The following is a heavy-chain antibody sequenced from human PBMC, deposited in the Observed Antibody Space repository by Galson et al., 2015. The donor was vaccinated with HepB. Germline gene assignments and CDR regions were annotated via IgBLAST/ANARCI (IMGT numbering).Heavy chain of an antibody. V-gene: IGHV4-39*01. CDR1: GGSISSSSYY. J-gene: IGHJ4*02. CDR3: ARCLWSSGWSG. Sequence: ETLSLTCTVSGGSISSSSYYWGWIRQPPGKGLEWIGSIYYSGSTYYNPSLKSRVTISVDTSKNQFSLKLSSVTAADTAVYYCARCLWSSGWSGWGQGTLVTVSS. D-gene: IGHD6-19*01. CDR2: IYYSGST.